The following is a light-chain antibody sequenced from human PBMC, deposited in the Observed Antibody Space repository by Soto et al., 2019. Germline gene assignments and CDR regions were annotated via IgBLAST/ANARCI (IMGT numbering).Light chain of an antibody. Sequence: DIQLTQSPSTLSASVGDRVTITCRASQGISDWLAWYQKKPGRAPKLLIYRTSNLERGVPSRFSGSESGTEFILTISSLQPDDFATYHCQYYNDYCWTFGQGTTMEIK. J-gene: IGKJ1*01. V-gene: IGKV1-5*03. CDR1: QGISDW. CDR3: QYYNDYCWT. CDR2: RTS.